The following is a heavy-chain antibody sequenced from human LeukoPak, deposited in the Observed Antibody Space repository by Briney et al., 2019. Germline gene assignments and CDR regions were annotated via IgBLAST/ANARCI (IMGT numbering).Heavy chain of an antibody. D-gene: IGHD4-17*01. V-gene: IGHV4-4*07. CDR2: INTSGNT. CDR1: GGSISSYY. CDR3: AREKDYGDSRGLDP. Sequence: PSXTLSLTCTVSGGSISSYYWSWIRQPAGKGLEWIGRINTSGNTNYTPSLKSRVTMSVDTTKNQVSLKLSSVTAADTAVYYCAREKDYGDSRGLDPWGQGTLVTVSS. J-gene: IGHJ5*02.